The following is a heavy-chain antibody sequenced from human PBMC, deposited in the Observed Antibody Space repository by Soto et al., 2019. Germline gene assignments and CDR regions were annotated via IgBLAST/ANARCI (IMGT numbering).Heavy chain of an antibody. CDR3: ANVSRKGSAIDFDY. V-gene: IGHV1-8*01. Sequence: QVQLVQSGAELKKPGASVKVSCKASGYTFSNYDMNWVRQATGQGPEWIGWVNPNNGDTGYAQKFQGRVTXTTDSSTTTAYMELTSLRSEDTAIYYCANVSRKGSAIDFDYWGQGTLITVSS. CDR2: VNPNNGDT. D-gene: IGHD3-22*01. J-gene: IGHJ4*02. CDR1: GYTFSNYD.